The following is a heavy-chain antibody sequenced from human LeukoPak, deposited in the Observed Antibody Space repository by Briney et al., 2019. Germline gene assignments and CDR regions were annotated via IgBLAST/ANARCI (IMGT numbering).Heavy chain of an antibody. CDR1: GFTFSSYN. D-gene: IGHD3-10*01. CDR2: ITSSSSGT. J-gene: IGHJ4*02. V-gene: IGHV3-48*02. Sequence: TGGSLRLSCAASGFTFSSYNMNWVRQAPGKGLEWVSYITSSSSGTYYADSVKGRFTISRDNAKNSLYLQMNSLRDEDTAVYYCVSGDFDYWGQGTLVTVSS. CDR3: VSGDFDY.